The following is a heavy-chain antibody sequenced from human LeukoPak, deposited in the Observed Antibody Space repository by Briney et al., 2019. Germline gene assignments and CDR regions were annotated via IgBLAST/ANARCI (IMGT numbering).Heavy chain of an antibody. J-gene: IGHJ4*02. CDR1: GFTVSSNY. D-gene: IGHD4-23*01. CDR2: IYGGGNT. Sequence: TGGSLTLSCAVSGFTVSSNYMSWVRQAPGKGLEWVSVIYGGGNTYYADSVKGRFTISRYNAKNSLYLQMNSLRDEDTAVYYCARHDYGGNSGDYWGQGTLIIVSS. CDR3: ARHDYGGNSGDY. V-gene: IGHV3-66*04.